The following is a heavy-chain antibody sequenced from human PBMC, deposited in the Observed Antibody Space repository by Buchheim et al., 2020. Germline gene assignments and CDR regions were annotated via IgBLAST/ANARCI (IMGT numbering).Heavy chain of an antibody. CDR3: ARDAGLNGGYTNYFDY. J-gene: IGHJ4*02. Sequence: QVQLQESGPGLVKPSQTPSLTCTVSGGSISSGGYYWSWIRQHPGKGLEWIGYIYYIWSTYSNPSLKSRVTLSVDPSQYQFSLKLSAVTAADTAVYYCARDAGLNGGYTNYFDYWGQGTL. CDR1: GGSISSGGYY. CDR2: IYYIWST. V-gene: IGHV4-31*03. D-gene: IGHD5-12*01.